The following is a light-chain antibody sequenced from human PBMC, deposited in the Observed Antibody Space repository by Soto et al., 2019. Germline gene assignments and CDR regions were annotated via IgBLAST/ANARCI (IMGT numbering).Light chain of an antibody. CDR3: QNYVERSPIT. CDR2: DTS. Sequence: EVVMRQSPATPSVSPGEGATLSCRASQGIGDTLAWYQHKPGQTPRLLIYDTSTRATGVPNRFSGSRSGADFTLTISRLEPEDFALYYCQNYVERSPITFGQGTRLEIK. J-gene: IGKJ5*01. CDR1: QGIGDT. V-gene: IGKV3-15*01.